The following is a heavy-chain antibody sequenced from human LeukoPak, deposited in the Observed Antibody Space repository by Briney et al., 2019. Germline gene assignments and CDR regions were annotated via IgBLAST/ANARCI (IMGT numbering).Heavy chain of an antibody. CDR1: GGSFSGYY. CDR3: ARGRRGYSYGPGYYYYMDV. Sequence: SETLSLTCAVYGGSFSGYYWSWIRQPPGKGLEWIGEINHSGSTNYNPSLKSRVTISVDTSKSQFSLKLSSVAAADTAVYYCARGRRGYSYGPGYYYYMDVWGKGTTVTVSS. CDR2: INHSGST. V-gene: IGHV4-34*01. D-gene: IGHD5-18*01. J-gene: IGHJ6*03.